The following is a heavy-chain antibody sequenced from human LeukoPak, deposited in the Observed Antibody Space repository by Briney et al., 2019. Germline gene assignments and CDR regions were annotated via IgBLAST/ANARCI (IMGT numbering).Heavy chain of an antibody. V-gene: IGHV4-34*01. CDR1: GGSFSGYY. J-gene: IGHJ6*02. Sequence: SETLSLTCAVYGGSFSGYYWSWIRQPPGKGLEWIGEINHSGSTNYNPSLKSRVTIPVDTSKNQFSLKLSSVTAADTAVYYCARVAGYGMDVWGQGTTVTVSS. CDR2: INHSGST. CDR3: ARVAGYGMDV.